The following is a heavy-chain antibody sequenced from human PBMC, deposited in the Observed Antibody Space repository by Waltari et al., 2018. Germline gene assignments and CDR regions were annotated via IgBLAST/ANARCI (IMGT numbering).Heavy chain of an antibody. V-gene: IGHV1-2*06. D-gene: IGHD2-15*01. Sequence: QVQLVQSGAEVKKPGASVKVSCKASGYTFTGYYMHWVRQAPGQGLEWMGRINPNSGGTNYAQKFQGRVTMTRDTSISTAYMELSRLRSDDTAVYYCARNSPRSGGTHRDDYWGQGTLVTVSS. CDR2: INPNSGGT. J-gene: IGHJ4*02. CDR3: ARNSPRSGGTHRDDY. CDR1: GYTFTGYY.